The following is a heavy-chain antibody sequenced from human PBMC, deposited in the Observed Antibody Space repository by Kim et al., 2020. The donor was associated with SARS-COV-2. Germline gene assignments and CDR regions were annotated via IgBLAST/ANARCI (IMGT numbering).Heavy chain of an antibody. CDR1: GFTFSSYA. Sequence: GGSLRLSCAASGFTFSSYAMSWVRQAPGKGLEWVSAISGSGGSAYYADSVKGRFTISRDNSKNTLYLQMNSLRAEDTAVYYCAKDPGLSVMITSGGGNAFDNWGQGTMVTVSS. J-gene: IGHJ3*02. CDR2: ISGSGGSA. D-gene: IGHD3-16*01. CDR3: AKDPGLSVMITSGGGNAFDN. V-gene: IGHV3-23*01.